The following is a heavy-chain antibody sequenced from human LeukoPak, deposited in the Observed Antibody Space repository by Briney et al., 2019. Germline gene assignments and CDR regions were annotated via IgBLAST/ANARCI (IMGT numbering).Heavy chain of an antibody. J-gene: IGHJ4*02. CDR2: IKPDGSDK. CDR3: SGRSGFSSIY. D-gene: IGHD6-19*01. CDR1: GFTLTTHW. V-gene: IGHV3-7*01. Sequence: GGSLRLSCAASGFTLTTHWMNWVRQAPGGGLEWLANIKPDGSDKYYVDSVMGRFTISRDNAKNLVYLQMNSLRTEDTAVYYCSGRSGFSSIYWGQGTLVTVSS.